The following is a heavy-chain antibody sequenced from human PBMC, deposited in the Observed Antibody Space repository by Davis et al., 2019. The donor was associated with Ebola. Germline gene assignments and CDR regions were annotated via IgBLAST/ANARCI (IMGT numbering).Heavy chain of an antibody. Sequence: GESLKISCAASGFNFNTHAMNWVRQAPGKGLEWVANIKQNGGETYYVDSVKGRFTISRDNARNSLYLQMNSLRAEDTAVYYCAKSIQLWLRGAFDYWGQGTLVTVSS. CDR1: GFNFNTHA. CDR3: AKSIQLWLRGAFDY. J-gene: IGHJ4*02. D-gene: IGHD5-18*01. V-gene: IGHV3-7*03. CDR2: IKQNGGET.